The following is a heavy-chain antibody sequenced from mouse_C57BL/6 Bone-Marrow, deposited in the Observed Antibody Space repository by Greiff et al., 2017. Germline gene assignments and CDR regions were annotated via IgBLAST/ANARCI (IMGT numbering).Heavy chain of an antibody. Sequence: VQLQQPGTELVKPGASVKLSCKASGYTFTSYWMHWVTQRPGQGLAWIGNINPSNGGTNYNEKFKSKATLTVDKSSSPAYMQLSSLTSEDSAVYYFARAKFIGRFAYWGQGTLVTVSA. J-gene: IGHJ3*01. D-gene: IGHD2-14*01. V-gene: IGHV1-53*01. CDR2: INPSNGGT. CDR1: GYTFTSYW. CDR3: ARAKFIGRFAY.